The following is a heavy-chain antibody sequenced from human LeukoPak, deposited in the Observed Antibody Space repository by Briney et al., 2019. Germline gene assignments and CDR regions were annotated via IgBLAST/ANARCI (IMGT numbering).Heavy chain of an antibody. Sequence: SVKVSCKASGGTFSSYAISWARQAPGQGLEWMGGIIPIFGTANYAQKFQGRVTITADGSTSTAYMELSSLRSEDTAVYYCAREGLPYYYGSGSFSPPFDYWGQGTLVTVSS. CDR2: IIPIFGTA. J-gene: IGHJ4*02. D-gene: IGHD3-10*01. CDR1: GGTFSSYA. V-gene: IGHV1-69*13. CDR3: AREGLPYYYGSGSFSPPFDY.